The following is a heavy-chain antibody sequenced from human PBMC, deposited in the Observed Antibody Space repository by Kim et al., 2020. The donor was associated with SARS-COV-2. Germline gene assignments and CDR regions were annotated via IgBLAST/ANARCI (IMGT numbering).Heavy chain of an antibody. CDR3: TGPGVVVADDY. CDR2: IKSKTDGGTT. J-gene: IGHJ4*02. V-gene: IGHV3-15*01. CDR1: GFTFSNAW. D-gene: IGHD2-15*01. Sequence: GGSLRLSCAASGFTFSNAWMSWVRQAPGKGLEWVARIKSKTDGGTTDYAAPVKGRFTISRDDSKNTLYLQMNSLKTEDTAVYYCTGPGVVVADDYWGQGTLVTVSS.